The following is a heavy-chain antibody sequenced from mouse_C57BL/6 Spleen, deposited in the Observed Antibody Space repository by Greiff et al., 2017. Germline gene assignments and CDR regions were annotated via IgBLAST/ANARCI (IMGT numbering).Heavy chain of an antibody. CDR1: GYTFTDYY. Sequence: VQVVESGPELVKPGASVKISCKASGYTFTDYYINWVKQRPGQGLEWIGWIFPGSGSTYYNEKFKGKATLTVDKSSSTAYMFLSSLTSEDSAVYFCARFYYGSYYFDYWGQGTTLTVSS. J-gene: IGHJ2*01. CDR2: IFPGSGST. D-gene: IGHD1-1*01. V-gene: IGHV1-75*01. CDR3: ARFYYGSYYFDY.